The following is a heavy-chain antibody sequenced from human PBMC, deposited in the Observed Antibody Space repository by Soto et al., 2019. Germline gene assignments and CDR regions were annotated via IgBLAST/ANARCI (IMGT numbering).Heavy chain of an antibody. CDR3: ARSSHKESWFDP. D-gene: IGHD6-13*01. J-gene: IGHJ5*02. CDR1: NGSISNFY. V-gene: IGHV4-4*07. CDR2: IHGSGSA. Sequence: LSLTCTVSNGSISNFYWNWIRQSAGKGLEWIGRIHGSGSATYNPSLRSRVTMSVDTSKNQFSLKVNSVTGADTAVYYCARSSHKESWFDPWGRGSVVTVSS.